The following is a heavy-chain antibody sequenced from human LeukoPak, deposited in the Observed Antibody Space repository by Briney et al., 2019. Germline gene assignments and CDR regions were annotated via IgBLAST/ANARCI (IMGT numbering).Heavy chain of an antibody. Sequence: ASVKVSCKASGYTFTGYYMHWVRQAPGQGLEWMGWINPNSGGTNYAQKFQGRVTMTRDTSISTAYMELSRLRSDDTAVYYCAMEVESSWSLNYYYYMDVWGKGTTVTVSS. V-gene: IGHV1-2*02. D-gene: IGHD6-13*01. CDR2: INPNSGGT. CDR3: AMEVESSWSLNYYYYMDV. CDR1: GYTFTGYY. J-gene: IGHJ6*03.